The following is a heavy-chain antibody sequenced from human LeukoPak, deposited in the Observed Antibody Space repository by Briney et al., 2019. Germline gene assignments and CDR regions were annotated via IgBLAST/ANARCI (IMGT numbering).Heavy chain of an antibody. J-gene: IGHJ6*03. V-gene: IGHV1-69*05. CDR1: GGTLSSFA. CDR2: IIPIFGRA. CDR3: ASAAYYESSGYKYYYYYMDV. D-gene: IGHD3-22*01. Sequence: GASVKVSCKASGGTLSSFAISWVRQAPGQGLEWMGGIIPIFGRANYAQKFQGRVTITTDESTSTAYMELSSLRSEDTAVYYCASAAYYESSGYKYYYYYMDVWGKGTTVTVSS.